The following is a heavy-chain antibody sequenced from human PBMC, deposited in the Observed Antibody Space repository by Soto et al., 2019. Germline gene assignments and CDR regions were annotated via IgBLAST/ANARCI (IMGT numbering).Heavy chain of an antibody. Sequence: GGSLRLSCAASGFTFSDYYMSWIRQAPGKGLECVSYISSSSSYTNYADSVKGRFTISRDNAKNSLYLQMNSLRAEDTAVYYCARGEAYCGGDCYPYFDYWGQGTLVTVSS. CDR2: ISSSSSYT. CDR1: GFTFSDYY. CDR3: ARGEAYCGGDCYPYFDY. D-gene: IGHD2-21*02. J-gene: IGHJ4*02. V-gene: IGHV3-11*06.